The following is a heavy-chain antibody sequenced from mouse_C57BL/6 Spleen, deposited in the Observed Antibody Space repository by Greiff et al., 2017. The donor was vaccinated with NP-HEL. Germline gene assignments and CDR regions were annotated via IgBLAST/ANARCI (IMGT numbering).Heavy chain of an antibody. V-gene: IGHV1-74*01. CDR2: IHPSDSDT. Sequence: VQLQQPGAELVKPGASVKVSCKASGYTFTSYWMHWVKQRPGQGLEWIGRIHPSDSDTNYNQKFKGKATLTVDQSSSTAYMQLSSLTSEDSAVYCWASPYYYGSSDWYFDVWGTGTTVTVSS. CDR1: GYTFTSYW. CDR3: ASPYYYGSSDWYFDV. D-gene: IGHD1-1*01. J-gene: IGHJ1*03.